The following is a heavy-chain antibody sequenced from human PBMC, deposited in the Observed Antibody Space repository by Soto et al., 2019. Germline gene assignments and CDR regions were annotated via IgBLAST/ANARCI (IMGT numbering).Heavy chain of an antibody. CDR2: ISYFGSNK. CDR3: AKVDPSLYDFWICYYPL. CDR1: GFTFSSYG. V-gene: IGHV3-30*18. D-gene: IGHD3-3*01. Sequence: PGGSLRLSCAASGFTFSSYGVHWVRQPPGQGLEWVAVISYFGSNKYYADSVKVPFTLSRVNSKNTLYLQMNSLRAEDTALYYCAKVDPSLYDFWICYYPLWGQGTLVPVSS. J-gene: IGHJ4*02.